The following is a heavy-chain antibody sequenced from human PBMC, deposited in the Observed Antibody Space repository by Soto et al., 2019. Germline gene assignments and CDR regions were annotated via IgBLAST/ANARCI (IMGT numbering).Heavy chain of an antibody. V-gene: IGHV4-59*01. D-gene: IGHD3-16*02. CDR1: GGSMSSYY. CDR2: IYYSGST. Sequence: KSSETLSLTCTVSGGSMSSYYWSWIRQPPGKGLEWIGYIYYSGSTNYNPSLKSRVTISVDTSKNQFSLKLSSVTAADTAVYYCARSGDDYIWGSYRYYYFDYWGQGTLVTVSS. CDR3: ARSGDDYIWGSYRYYYFDY. J-gene: IGHJ4*02.